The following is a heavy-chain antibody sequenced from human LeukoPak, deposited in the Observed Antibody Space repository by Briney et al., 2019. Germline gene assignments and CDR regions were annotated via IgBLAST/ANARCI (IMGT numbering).Heavy chain of an antibody. J-gene: IGHJ5*02. CDR2: IYYSGST. CDR3: ASGGRQAPYNWFDP. CDR1: GGSISSSSYY. V-gene: IGHV4-39*01. Sequence: PSETLSLTCTVSGGSISSSSYYWGWIRQPPGKGLEWIGSIYYSGSTYYNPSLKSRVTISVDTSKNQFSLKLSSVTAADTAVYYCASGGRQAPYNWFDPWGQGTLVTVSS. D-gene: IGHD3-16*01.